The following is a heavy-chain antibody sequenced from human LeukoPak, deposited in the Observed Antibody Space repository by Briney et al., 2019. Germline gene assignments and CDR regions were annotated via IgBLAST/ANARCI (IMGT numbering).Heavy chain of an antibody. V-gene: IGHV3-30*18. J-gene: IGHJ4*02. Sequence: SGGSLRPSCAASGFTFSTYGMHWVRQAPGKGLEWVAVISSDGSNKYYADSVKGRFTISRDNSKNTLYLQMNSLRAEDTAVNYCAKRGYSYSFDYWGQGTLVTVSS. D-gene: IGHD5-18*01. CDR3: AKRGYSYSFDY. CDR2: ISSDGSNK. CDR1: GFTFSTYG.